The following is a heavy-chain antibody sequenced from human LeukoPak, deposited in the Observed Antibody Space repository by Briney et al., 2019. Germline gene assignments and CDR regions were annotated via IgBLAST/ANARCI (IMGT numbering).Heavy chain of an antibody. CDR1: GFTFSSYS. CDR3: ARAWGDIGGYYQRDDY. J-gene: IGHJ4*02. Sequence: GGSLRLSCAASGFTFSSYSMNWVRQAPGKGLEWVSYISSSSSTIYYADSVKGRFTISRDNARNSLYLQMNSLRDEDTAVYYCARAWGDIGGYYQRDDYWVREPWSPSPQ. D-gene: IGHD3-22*01. CDR2: ISSSSSTI. V-gene: IGHV3-48*02.